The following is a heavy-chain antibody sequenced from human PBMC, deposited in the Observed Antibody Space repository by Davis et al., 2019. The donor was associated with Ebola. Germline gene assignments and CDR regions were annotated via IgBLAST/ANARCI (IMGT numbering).Heavy chain of an antibody. J-gene: IGHJ4*02. CDR3: VRDFFEFSSSSFSDS. Sequence: GESLKISCEASGFTFSRYGMHWVRQAPGKGPERLTYLFFDGSETFYADSVKGRFTISRDNSKNTLYLQMGRLRSDDTAMYYCVRDFFEFSSSSFSDSWGQGTLVTVSS. CDR1: GFTFSRYG. CDR2: LFFDGSET. D-gene: IGHD6-6*01. V-gene: IGHV3-30*03.